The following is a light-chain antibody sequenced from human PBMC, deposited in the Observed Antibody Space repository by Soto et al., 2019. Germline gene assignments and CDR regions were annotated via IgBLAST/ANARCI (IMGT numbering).Light chain of an antibody. Sequence: EILLTQAPGTLSFSXIXXXXXSXXASQSVSSSHIAWYQQKPGQSPRLLIDGASSRASGIPDRFSGSGSGTDFTLTISRLEPEDFAVYYCQQYVGVPPTCGQGTKG. CDR3: QQYVGVPPT. CDR2: GAS. J-gene: IGKJ1*01. V-gene: IGKV3-20*01. CDR1: QSVSSSH.